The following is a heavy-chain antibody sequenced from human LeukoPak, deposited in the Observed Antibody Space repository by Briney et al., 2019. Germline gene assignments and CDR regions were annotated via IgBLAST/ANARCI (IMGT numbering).Heavy chain of an antibody. CDR3: ARRGFGDWFDP. CDR1: GGSISSGGYY. D-gene: IGHD3-10*01. J-gene: IGHJ5*02. Sequence: SEALSLTCTDSGGSISSGGYYWSWIRQHPGKGLEWIGYIYYSGSTYYNPSLKSRVTISVDTSKNQFSLKLSSVTAADTAVYYCARRGFGDWFDPWGQGTLVTVSS. CDR2: IYYSGST. V-gene: IGHV4-31*03.